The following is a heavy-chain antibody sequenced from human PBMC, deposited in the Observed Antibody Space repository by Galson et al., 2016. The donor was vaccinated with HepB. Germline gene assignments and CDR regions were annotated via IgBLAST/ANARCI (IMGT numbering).Heavy chain of an antibody. CDR2: IWNDGSNK. CDR3: ARDRSPLVLAYNSDWDNDAFDV. CDR1: GFTFSNYG. Sequence: SLRLSCAASGFTFSNYGLHWVRQAPGKGLEWVAVIWNDGSNKFYRDSVKCRFTISRDNSNNTLYLQMSSLRAEDTADYFCARDRSPLVLAYNSDWDNDAFDVWGQGTLVTVSS. J-gene: IGHJ3*01. V-gene: IGHV3-33*01. D-gene: IGHD6-25*01.